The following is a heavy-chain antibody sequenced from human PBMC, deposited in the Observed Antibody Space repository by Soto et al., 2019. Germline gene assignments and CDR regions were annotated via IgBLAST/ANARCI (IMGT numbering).Heavy chain of an antibody. J-gene: IGHJ6*02. D-gene: IGHD3-3*01. CDR3: ARRRITTFGWVITGYGMDF. V-gene: IGHV4-4*02. CDR1: GDSISNNNC. Sequence: QVQLQESGPGLVKPSGTLSLTCAVSGDSISNNNCWNWVRQPPGKGLEWIGEIYHSGTANSKPSLKIRVTIPVYKSNNQFSLTLNSVAAADTAVYYGARRRITTFGWVITGYGMDFWCQWTTVSVSS. CDR2: IYHSGTA.